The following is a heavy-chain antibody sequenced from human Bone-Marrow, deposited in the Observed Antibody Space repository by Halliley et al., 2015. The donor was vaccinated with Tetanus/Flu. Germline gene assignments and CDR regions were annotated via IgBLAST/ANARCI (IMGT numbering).Heavy chain of an antibody. CDR1: GDSMGTYF. Sequence: TLSLTCTVSGDSMGTYFWSWIRQSPGKGLEWIGYIQTSGYANYNPSLRSRVAMSVDTSKSQISLRQTSMTSADTAVYYCARGDIDEIPGAVLNYYYYALDIWGQGTTVTVSS. CDR2: IQTSGYA. CDR3: ARGDIDEIPGAVLNYYYYALDI. D-gene: IGHD2-2*01. J-gene: IGHJ6*02. V-gene: IGHV4-4*08.